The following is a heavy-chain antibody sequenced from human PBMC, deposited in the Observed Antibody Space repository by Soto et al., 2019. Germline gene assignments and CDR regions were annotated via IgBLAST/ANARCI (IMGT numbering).Heavy chain of an antibody. D-gene: IGHD3-22*01. CDR2: IHNNGNN. V-gene: IGHV4-59*01. CDR1: GGSISGSF. CDR3: ARDESPYYHDSNCYYGL. Sequence: SETLSLTCTVSGGSISGSFWNWIRQPPGKGLEWIGYIHNNGNNNYNPSLKSRVTMSVDMSKNQFSLKLSSVTAADTAVYYCARDESPYYHDSNCYYGLWGQGTLVTVSS. J-gene: IGHJ4*02.